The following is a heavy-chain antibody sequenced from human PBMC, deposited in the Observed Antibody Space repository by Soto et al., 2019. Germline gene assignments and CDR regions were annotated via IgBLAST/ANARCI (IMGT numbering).Heavy chain of an antibody. V-gene: IGHV4-31*03. Sequence: SETLSLTCTVSGGSISSGGYYWSWIRQHPGKGLEWIGYIYYSGSTYYNPSLKSRVTISVDTSKNQFSLKLSSVTAADTAVYYCARQVRAISPLKNWFDPWGQGTLVNVSS. CDR3: ARQVRAISPLKNWFDP. J-gene: IGHJ5*02. CDR1: GGSISSGGYY. CDR2: IYYSGST.